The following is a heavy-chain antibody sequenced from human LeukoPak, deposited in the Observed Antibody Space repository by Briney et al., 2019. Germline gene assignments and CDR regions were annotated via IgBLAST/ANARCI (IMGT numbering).Heavy chain of an antibody. J-gene: IGHJ4*02. V-gene: IGHV3-23*01. Sequence: PGGSLRLSCAASGFTFSTFAMIWVRQPPGKGLEWVSSIFPSGGEIHYADSVRGRFTISRDNSKSTLSLQMNSLRAEDTAVYYCARDRLQLVPGWGYYFDYWGQGTLVTVSS. CDR2: IFPSGGEI. CDR1: GFTFSTFA. CDR3: ARDRLQLVPGWGYYFDY. D-gene: IGHD6-13*01.